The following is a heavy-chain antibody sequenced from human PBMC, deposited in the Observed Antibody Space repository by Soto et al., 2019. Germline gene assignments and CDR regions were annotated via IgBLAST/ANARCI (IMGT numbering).Heavy chain of an antibody. D-gene: IGHD2-21*01. Sequence: GASVKVSCKASGYTFTGYYMHWVRQAPGQGLEWMGWINPNSGGTNYAQKFQGWVTMTRDTSISTAYMELSRLRSDDTAVYYCASFPHIVVVIAIFPASYNWFDPWGQGTLVTVSS. V-gene: IGHV1-2*04. CDR2: INPNSGGT. CDR1: GYTFTGYY. J-gene: IGHJ5*02. CDR3: ASFPHIVVVIAIFPASYNWFDP.